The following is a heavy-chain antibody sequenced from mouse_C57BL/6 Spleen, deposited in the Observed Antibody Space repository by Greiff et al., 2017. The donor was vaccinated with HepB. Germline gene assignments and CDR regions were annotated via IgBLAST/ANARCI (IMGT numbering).Heavy chain of an antibody. CDR3: ANGREFAY. J-gene: IGHJ3*01. D-gene: IGHD1-1*01. CDR1: GYSFTGYY. CDR2: INPSTGGT. V-gene: IGHV1-42*01. Sequence: EVQLQQSGPELVKPGASVKISCKASGYSFTGYYMNWVKQSPEKSLEWIGEINPSTGGTTYNQKFKAKATLTVDKSSSTAYMQLKGLTSEDSAVLYCANGREFAYWGQGTLVTVSA.